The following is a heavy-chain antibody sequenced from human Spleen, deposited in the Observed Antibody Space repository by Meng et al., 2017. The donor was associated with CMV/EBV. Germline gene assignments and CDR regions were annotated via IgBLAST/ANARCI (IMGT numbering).Heavy chain of an antibody. D-gene: IGHD2-2*01. CDR3: VKDPLYEGGCSSTSCRDVGSYFHY. CDR1: GFSFSSYG. J-gene: IGHJ4*02. V-gene: IGHV3-30*02. CDR2: IPYDGSNR. Sequence: GESLKISCAASGFSFSSYGIHWVRQAPGNGLEWVSFIPYDGSNRKYGDSVKGRFTISRDNSKNTAYLQMNTLRDEDTAIYYCVKDPLYEGGCSSTSCRDVGSYFHYWGQGTLVTVSS.